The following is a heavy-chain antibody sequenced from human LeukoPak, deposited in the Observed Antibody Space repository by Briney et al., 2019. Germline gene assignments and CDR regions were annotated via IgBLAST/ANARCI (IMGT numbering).Heavy chain of an antibody. CDR3: ERDLAVARLDF. CDR1: GFTFSNHC. D-gene: IGHD6-6*01. J-gene: IGHJ4*02. V-gene: IGHV3-33*08. Sequence: GGSLTLSCTASGFTFSNHCIHWVRQAPAKGLEGVANIWYEGRKEHYADRVKGRFPIHRHIPKNTLYLQMNSLRGEDTAVYYCERDLAVARLDFRGEGTLVTVSS. CDR2: IWYEGRKE.